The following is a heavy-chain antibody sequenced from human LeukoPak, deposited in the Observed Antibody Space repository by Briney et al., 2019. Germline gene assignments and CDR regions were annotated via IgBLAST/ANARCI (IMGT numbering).Heavy chain of an antibody. CDR2: INHSGST. CDR1: GGSISSYY. CDR3: ARGPRITIFGVVIPHPMDV. D-gene: IGHD3-3*01. Sequence: SSETLSLTCTVSGGSISSYYWSWIRQPPGKGLEWIGEINHSGSTNYNPSLKSRVTISVDTSKNQFSLKLSSVTAADTAVYYCARGPRITIFGVVIPHPMDVWGKGTTVTVSS. V-gene: IGHV4-34*01. J-gene: IGHJ6*03.